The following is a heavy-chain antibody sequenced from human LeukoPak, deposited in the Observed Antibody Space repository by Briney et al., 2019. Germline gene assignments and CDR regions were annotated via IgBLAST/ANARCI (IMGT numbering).Heavy chain of an antibody. D-gene: IGHD5-18*01. CDR2: MNPNSGNT. Sequence: GASVKVSCKASGYTFTSYDINWVRQATGQGLEWMGWMNPNSGNTGYAQKFQGRVTITRNTSISTAYMELSSLRSEDTAVYYCTRGYSYGLGYYFDYWGQGTLVTVSS. V-gene: IGHV1-8*03. J-gene: IGHJ4*02. CDR3: TRGYSYGLGYYFDY. CDR1: GYTFTSYD.